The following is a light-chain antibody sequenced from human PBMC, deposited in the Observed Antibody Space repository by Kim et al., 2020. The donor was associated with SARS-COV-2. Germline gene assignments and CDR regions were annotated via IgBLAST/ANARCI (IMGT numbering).Light chain of an antibody. J-gene: IGLJ2*01. Sequence: SYELTQPPSVSVFPGLTATITCSGDKLQNKYVSWYQKKPGLSPVLVLFHHNRRPSGIPARFSGASSANTATLTISGTQAMDEAEYYCQAWDMSSYVVFGGGTQLTVL. CDR3: QAWDMSSYVV. CDR2: HHN. V-gene: IGLV3-1*01. CDR1: KLQNKY.